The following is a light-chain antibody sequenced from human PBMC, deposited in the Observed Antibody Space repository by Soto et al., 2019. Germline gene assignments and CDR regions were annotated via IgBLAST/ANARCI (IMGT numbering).Light chain of an antibody. Sequence: EIVMTQSPATLSVSPGERATLSCRASQSFSSSLVWYQQKPGQAPRLLIYAASTRATGVPARFSGSGSGTEFTLTISSLQSEDFAFYYCLQYNNWPWTFGQGTKVKI. CDR3: LQYNNWPWT. CDR1: QSFSSS. CDR2: AAS. V-gene: IGKV3-15*01. J-gene: IGKJ1*01.